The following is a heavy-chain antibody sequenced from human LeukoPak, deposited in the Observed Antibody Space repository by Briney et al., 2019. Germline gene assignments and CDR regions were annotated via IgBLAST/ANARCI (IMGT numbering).Heavy chain of an antibody. CDR2: LYHSDSA. V-gene: IGHV4-38-2*01. Sequence: SETLSLTCAVPGYSISNDYWVWIRQPPGRGLEWIGSLYHSDSAYYNTSLRSRVSMSVDTSKNQFSLTLSFVTAADTAVYYCARQHDSYYYYYIDVWGSGTTVTVSS. J-gene: IGHJ6*03. CDR1: GYSISNDY. CDR3: ARQHDSYYYYYIDV.